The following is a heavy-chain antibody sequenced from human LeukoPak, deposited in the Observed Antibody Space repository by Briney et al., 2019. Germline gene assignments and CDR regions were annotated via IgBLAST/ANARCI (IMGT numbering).Heavy chain of an antibody. V-gene: IGHV4-34*01. CDR2: INHSGST. CDR3: ARAFKEYQLLSSYYYYGMDV. D-gene: IGHD2-2*01. J-gene: IGHJ6*02. Sequence: SETLSLTCAVYGGSFSGYYWSWIRQPPGKGLEWIGEINHSGSTNYNPSPKSRVTISVDTSKNQFSPKLSSVTAADTAVYYCARAFKEYQLLSSYYYYGMDVWGQGTTVTVSS. CDR1: GGSFSGYY.